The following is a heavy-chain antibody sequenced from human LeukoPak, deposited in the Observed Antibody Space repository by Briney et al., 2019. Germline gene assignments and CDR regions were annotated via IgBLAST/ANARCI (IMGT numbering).Heavy chain of an antibody. D-gene: IGHD4-23*01. Sequence: GGSLRLSCAASGFTFSDYYMSWIRQAPGKGPEWVSYISSSGSTIYYADFVKGRFTISRDNAKNSLYLQMNSLRAEDTAVYYCAREGMTTVANFDYWGQGTLVTVSS. J-gene: IGHJ4*02. CDR2: ISSSGSTI. CDR1: GFTFSDYY. CDR3: AREGMTTVANFDY. V-gene: IGHV3-11*01.